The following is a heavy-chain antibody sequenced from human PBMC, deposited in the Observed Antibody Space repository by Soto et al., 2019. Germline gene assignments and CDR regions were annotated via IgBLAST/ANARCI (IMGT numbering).Heavy chain of an antibody. D-gene: IGHD6-13*01. J-gene: IGHJ1*01. CDR3: AKDTILAAGTFQH. V-gene: IGHV3-9*01. CDR2: ISWNSGSI. Sequence: EVQLVESGGALAQPGRSLRLSCAASGFTFDDYAMHWVRQAPGKGLEWVSGISWNSGSIGYADSVKGRFTISRDNAKNSLYLQMNSLRAEDTALYYCAKDTILAAGTFQHWGQGTLVTVSS. CDR1: GFTFDDYA.